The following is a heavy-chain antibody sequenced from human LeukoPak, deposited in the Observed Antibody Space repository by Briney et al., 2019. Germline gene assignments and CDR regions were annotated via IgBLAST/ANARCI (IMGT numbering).Heavy chain of an antibody. CDR3: ARHPSADPAYFFDY. J-gene: IGHJ4*02. D-gene: IGHD3-9*01. CDR1: GGSFNRYY. CDR2: VSYSGTT. Sequence: SETLSLTCTVSGGSFNRYYWSWIRQPPGKGLEWIGFVSYSGTTDYNPSLKSRVTISKDTSKSQLSLKLTSVTAADTAAYYCARHPSADPAYFFDYWGQGTLVTVSS. V-gene: IGHV4-59*08.